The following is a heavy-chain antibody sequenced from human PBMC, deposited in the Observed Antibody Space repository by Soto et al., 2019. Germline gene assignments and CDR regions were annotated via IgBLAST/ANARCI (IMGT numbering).Heavy chain of an antibody. V-gene: IGHV1-69*02. J-gene: IGHJ4*02. D-gene: IGHD3-10*01. CDR2: IIPILGIA. CDR1: GGTFSSYT. Sequence: QVQLVQSGAEVKKPGSSVKVSCKASGGTFSSYTISWVRQAPGQGLEWMGRIIPILGIANYAQKFQGRVTITADKSTRTAYMEQSSLGSEDTAVYYCASHYYGSGSYYPGSFDYWGQGTLVTVSS. CDR3: ASHYYGSGSYYPGSFDY.